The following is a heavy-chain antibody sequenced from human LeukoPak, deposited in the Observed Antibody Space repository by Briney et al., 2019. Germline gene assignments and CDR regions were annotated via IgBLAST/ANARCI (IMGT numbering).Heavy chain of an antibody. Sequence: GGSLRLSCAASGFTFSSYWMHWVRHAPGKGLVRVSLISTDGRNVNYADSVKGRFTISRDNAKNTLYLQLNSLRAEDTAVYYCARGASSGYRIDYWGQGTLVTVSS. CDR3: ARGASSGYRIDY. CDR1: GFTFSSYW. V-gene: IGHV3-74*01. D-gene: IGHD3-10*01. J-gene: IGHJ4*02. CDR2: ISTDGRNV.